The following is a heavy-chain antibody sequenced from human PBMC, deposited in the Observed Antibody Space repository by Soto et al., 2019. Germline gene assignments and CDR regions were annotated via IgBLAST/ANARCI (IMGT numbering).Heavy chain of an antibody. Sequence: QLQLQESGPGLVKPSETLSLTCTVSGGSISSSSYYWGWIRQPPGKGLEWIGSIYYSGSTYYNPSLKSRVTIXXDXAXXPFARKLSSVTAADTAVYYCAGGIAAAAQYNWFDPWGQGTLVTVSS. D-gene: IGHD6-25*01. J-gene: IGHJ5*02. CDR2: IYYSGST. V-gene: IGHV4-39*01. CDR1: GGSISSSSYY. CDR3: AGGIAAAAQYNWFDP.